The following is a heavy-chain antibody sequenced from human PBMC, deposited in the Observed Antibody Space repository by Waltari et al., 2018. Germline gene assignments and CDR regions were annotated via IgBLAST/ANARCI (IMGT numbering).Heavy chain of an antibody. CDR3: AKRWAIYYFEY. D-gene: IGHD3-9*01. J-gene: IGHJ4*02. V-gene: IGHV3-23*04. CDR2: ITESGDT. Sequence: EVQLVESGGGLVQPGGSLRLSCAASGFTFKNFARSWDRQAPGKGLEWVSTITESGDTFYADSVKGRFATSRDNYKNTLSLQMNSLRAEDTAVYYCAKRWAIYYFEYWGQGNLVTVSS. CDR1: GFTFKNFA.